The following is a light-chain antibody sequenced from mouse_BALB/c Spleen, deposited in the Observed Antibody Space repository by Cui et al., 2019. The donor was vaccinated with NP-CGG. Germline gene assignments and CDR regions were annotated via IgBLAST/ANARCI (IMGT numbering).Light chain of an antibody. CDR1: TGAVTTRNY. V-gene: IGLV1*01. J-gene: IGLJ1*01. Sequence: QAVVTPDSALPTPPGETVTFTCRSSTGAVTTRNYANWVQEKPDHLFTGLIGGTNNRAPGVPARFSGSLIGDKAALTITGAQTEDEAIYFCALWYTNHWVFGGGTKLTVL. CDR3: ALWYTNHWV. CDR2: GTN.